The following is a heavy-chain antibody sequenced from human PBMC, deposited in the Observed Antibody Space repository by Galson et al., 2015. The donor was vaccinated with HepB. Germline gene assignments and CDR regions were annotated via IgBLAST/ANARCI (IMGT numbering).Heavy chain of an antibody. CDR2: ISSSSSYI. Sequence: SLRLSCAASGFTFSSYSMNWVRQAPGKGLEWVSSISSSSSYIYYADSVKGRFTISRDNAKNSLYLQMNSLRAEDTAVYYCARDKVVVVAATPFRHQDIRHNLDYWGQGTLVTVSS. CDR3: ARDKVVVVAATPFRHQDIRHNLDY. D-gene: IGHD2-15*01. J-gene: IGHJ4*02. CDR1: GFTFSSYS. V-gene: IGHV3-21*01.